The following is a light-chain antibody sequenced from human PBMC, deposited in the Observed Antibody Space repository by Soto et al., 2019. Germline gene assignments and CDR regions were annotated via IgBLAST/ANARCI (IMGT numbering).Light chain of an antibody. CDR1: QSISSY. CDR3: QQYDSDSS. Sequence: DIQMTQSPSSLSASVGDRVTITCRASQSISSYLNWYQQKPGKAPKLLIYAASSLQSGVPSRFSGSGSGSQFTLTISSLQPDDVATYYCQQYDSDSSFGGGTK. V-gene: IGKV1-39*01. J-gene: IGKJ4*01. CDR2: AAS.